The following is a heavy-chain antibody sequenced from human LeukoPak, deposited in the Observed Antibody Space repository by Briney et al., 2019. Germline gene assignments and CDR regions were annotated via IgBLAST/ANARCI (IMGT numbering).Heavy chain of an antibody. V-gene: IGHV1-69*13. CDR2: IIPIFGTA. Sequence: SVTVSFKASGGTFSSYAISWVRQAPGQGLEWMGGIIPIFGTANYAQKFQGRVTITADESTSTAYMELSSLRSEDTAVYYCARGRSDYGDAYWFDPWGQGTLVTVSS. D-gene: IGHD4-17*01. J-gene: IGHJ5*02. CDR1: GGTFSSYA. CDR3: ARGRSDYGDAYWFDP.